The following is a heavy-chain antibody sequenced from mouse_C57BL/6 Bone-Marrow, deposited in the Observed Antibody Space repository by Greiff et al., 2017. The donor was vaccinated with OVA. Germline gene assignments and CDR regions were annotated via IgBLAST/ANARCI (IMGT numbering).Heavy chain of an antibody. CDR2: ISSGGSYN. J-gene: IGHJ2*01. V-gene: IGHV5-6*01. CDR1: GFTFSSYG. CDR3: ASLVHY. Sequence: EVKLVESGGDLVKPGGSLKLSCAASGFTFSSYGMSWVRQTPDKRLEWVATISSGGSYNYYPDSVKGRFTISRDNAKNTLYLQMSSLKSEDTAMYYCASLVHYWGQGTTLTVSS.